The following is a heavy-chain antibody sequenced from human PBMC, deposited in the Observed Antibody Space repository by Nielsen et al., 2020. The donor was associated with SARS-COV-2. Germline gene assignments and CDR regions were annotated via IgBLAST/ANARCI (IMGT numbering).Heavy chain of an antibody. J-gene: IGHJ4*02. D-gene: IGHD3-10*01. Sequence: GGSLRLSCAASGFIFSNYWMHWVRHAPGKGLVWVSRINFDGSSTSYADSVKGRFTISRDNAKNTLYLQMNSLRAEDTAVYYCARWGSGSSYYFDYWGQGTLVTVSS. CDR1: GFIFSNYW. CDR2: INFDGSST. CDR3: ARWGSGSSYYFDY. V-gene: IGHV3-74*01.